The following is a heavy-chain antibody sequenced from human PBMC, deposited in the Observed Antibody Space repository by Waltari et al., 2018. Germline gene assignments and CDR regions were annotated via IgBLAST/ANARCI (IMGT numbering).Heavy chain of an antibody. CDR2: IYTSGST. Sequence: QVQLKESGPGLVKPPETLSLTCTVSGGSISSYYWSWIRQPAGKGLEWIGRIYTSGSTNYNPSLKSRVTMSVDTSKNQFSLKLSSVTAADTAVYYCAREVSYCSSTSCYTVHDYYMDVWGKGTTVTISS. CDR3: AREVSYCSSTSCYTVHDYYMDV. J-gene: IGHJ6*03. D-gene: IGHD2-2*02. V-gene: IGHV4-4*07. CDR1: GGSISSYY.